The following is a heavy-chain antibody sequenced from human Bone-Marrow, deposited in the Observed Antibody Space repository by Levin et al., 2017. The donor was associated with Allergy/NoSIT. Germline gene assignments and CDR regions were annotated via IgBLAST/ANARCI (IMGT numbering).Heavy chain of an antibody. J-gene: IGHJ4*02. V-gene: IGHV3-30-3*01. D-gene: IGHD3-10*01. Sequence: GGSLRLSCAASGFTFSSYAMHWVRQAPGKGLEWVAVISYDGSNKYYADSVKGRFTISRDNSKNTLYLQMNSLRAEDTAVYYCARDYGSGSYYNLLWPDYWGQGTLVTVSS. CDR3: ARDYGSGSYYNLLWPDY. CDR2: ISYDGSNK. CDR1: GFTFSSYA.